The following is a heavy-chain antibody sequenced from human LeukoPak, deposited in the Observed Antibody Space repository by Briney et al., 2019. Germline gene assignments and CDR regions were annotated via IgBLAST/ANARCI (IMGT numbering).Heavy chain of an antibody. D-gene: IGHD4-11*01. CDR2: ISPISGST. CDR3: ARAYSNTDGFDI. V-gene: IGHV1-46*01. Sequence: ASVKVSRKAFGYTFTSYFMHCVRQAPGQGHEWMGIISPISGSTTYAQKSQGRVTVTRDTSTSTVYMELSSLRSEDTALYYCARAYSNTDGFDIWGQGTMVTVSS. CDR1: GYTFTSYF. J-gene: IGHJ3*02.